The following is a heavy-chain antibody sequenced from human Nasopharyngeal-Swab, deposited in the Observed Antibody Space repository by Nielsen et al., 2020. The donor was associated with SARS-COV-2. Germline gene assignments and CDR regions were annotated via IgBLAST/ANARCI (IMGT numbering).Heavy chain of an antibody. V-gene: IGHV1-8*01. CDR3: ARGPRPKRHLDY. D-gene: IGHD1-1*01. CDR2: MNLDSGDT. Sequence: ASVKVSCKNSGYTFASFDINWVRQATGRGLEWVGWMNLDSGDTHYAQEFQGKVTLTRDTSRSTAYMELSSLRSEDTAVYYCARGPRPKRHLDYWGQGTLVTVSS. CDR1: GYTFASFD. J-gene: IGHJ4*02.